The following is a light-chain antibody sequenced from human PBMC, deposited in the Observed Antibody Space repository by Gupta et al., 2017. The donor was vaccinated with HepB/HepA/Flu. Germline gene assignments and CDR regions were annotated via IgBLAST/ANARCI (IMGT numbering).Light chain of an antibody. Sequence: DIQMTQSPSSLSASVGDRVTITCRASQSISGYLNWYEQKPGKAPKLLIYGASSLQSGVRSRFNGGGSGTDHTLTISRLQPEDSATCYWQQTYSTPYTFGQGTKLEIK. J-gene: IGKJ2*01. V-gene: IGKV1-39*01. CDR3: QQTYSTPYT. CDR2: GAS. CDR1: QSISGY.